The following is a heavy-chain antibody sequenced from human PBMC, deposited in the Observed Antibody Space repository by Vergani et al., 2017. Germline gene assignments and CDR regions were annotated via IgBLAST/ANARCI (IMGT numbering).Heavy chain of an antibody. CDR3: ARVNPATIGQLYYYYYMGV. J-gene: IGHJ6*03. CDR1: GGSFTSYH. D-gene: IGHD4-11*01. V-gene: IGHV4-34*01. Sequence: QVQLQQWGGGLLKPSETLSLTCVVNGGSFTSYHWTWIRQSPGEGLEWVGDIDHTGRPDYNPSLMSRLTMSVDKSRNQFSLTLNAETATDTAIYFCARVNPATIGQLYYYYYMGVWGQGNAVTVS. CDR2: IDHTGRP.